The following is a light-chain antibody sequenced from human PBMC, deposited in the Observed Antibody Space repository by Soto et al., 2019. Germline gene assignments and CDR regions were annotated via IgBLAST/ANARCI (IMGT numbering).Light chain of an antibody. Sequence: QSALTQSASVSGSAGESITISCTGTSGDVGAYNYVSWYQQHPGKAPKLMIYDVSNRPSGVSNRFSGSKSGNTASLTISGLQAEDEADYYCSSYTSSDTYVFGSGTKLTV. J-gene: IGLJ1*01. V-gene: IGLV2-14*01. CDR3: SSYTSSDTYV. CDR2: DVS. CDR1: SGDVGAYNY.